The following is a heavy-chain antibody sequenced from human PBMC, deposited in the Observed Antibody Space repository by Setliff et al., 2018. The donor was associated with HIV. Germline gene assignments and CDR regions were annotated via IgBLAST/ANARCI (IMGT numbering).Heavy chain of an antibody. D-gene: IGHD1-20*01. V-gene: IGHV4-38-2*01. CDR2: IYHSGST. Sequence: SETLSLTCAVSGYSISSGYYWGWIRQPPGKGLEWIGSIYHSGSTYYNPSLKSRVTISVDTSKNQFSLKLSSVTAADTAAYYCARQYNRQYGMDVWGQGTTVTVSS. J-gene: IGHJ6*02. CDR3: ARQYNRQYGMDV. CDR1: GYSISSGYY.